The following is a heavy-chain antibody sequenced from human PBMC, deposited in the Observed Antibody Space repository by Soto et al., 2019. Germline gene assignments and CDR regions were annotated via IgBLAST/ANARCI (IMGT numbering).Heavy chain of an antibody. CDR3: ARNSWTAPTAFDF. V-gene: IGHV6-1*01. D-gene: IGHD1-1*01. CDR2: TYYRSKWNN. J-gene: IGHJ4*01. Sequence: SLTLSLTCVISGNKASTSSAGWNWVRQSPSRGLEWLGRTYYRSKWNNDYAASVKGRINVNPDTSKNQFSLHLNSVTPEDTGVYYCARNSWTAPTAFDFWGQGIQVTVSS. CDR1: GNKASTSSAG.